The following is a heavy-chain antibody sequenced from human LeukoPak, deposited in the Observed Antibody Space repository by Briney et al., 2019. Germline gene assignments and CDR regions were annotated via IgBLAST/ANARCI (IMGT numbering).Heavy chain of an antibody. CDR2: INPNSGDT. D-gene: IGHD3-10*01. V-gene: IGHV1-2*02. CDR1: GYTFTAYY. J-gene: IGHJ4*02. CDR3: ARDRFYFGSGSSQDS. Sequence: ASVKVSCKASGYTFTAYYMSWVRQGPGQGLEWMGWINPNSGDTKYAEKFQGRVTMTRDTSISTAYMDLSRLKSDDTAVYYCARDRFYFGSGSSQDSWGQGTLVTVSS.